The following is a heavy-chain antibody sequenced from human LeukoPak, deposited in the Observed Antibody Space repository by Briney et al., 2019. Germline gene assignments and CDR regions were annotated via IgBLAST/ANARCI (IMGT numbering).Heavy chain of an antibody. CDR3: ARDMISSGYNWFDP. J-gene: IGHJ5*02. Sequence: SETLSLTCAVYGGSFSGYYWSWIRQPPGKGLEWIGEINHSGSTYYNPSLKSRVTISVDRSKNQFSLKLSSVTAADTAVYYCARDMISSGYNWFDPWGQGTLVTVSS. CDR1: GGSFSGYY. V-gene: IGHV4-34*01. D-gene: IGHD3-10*01. CDR2: INHSGST.